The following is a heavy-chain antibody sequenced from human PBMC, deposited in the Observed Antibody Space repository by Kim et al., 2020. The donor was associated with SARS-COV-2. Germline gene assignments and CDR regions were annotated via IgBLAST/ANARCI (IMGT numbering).Heavy chain of an antibody. CDR3: ARDYYDTTSPPL. D-gene: IGHD3-22*01. CDR1: GFSFSTYR. V-gene: IGHV3-48*02. Sequence: GGSLRLSCRASGFSFSTYRMNWVRQAPEKGLEWVSYISADGNNIYYADSVRGRFTISRDNAKNSLYLQMNSLRDEDTAVYYCARDYYDTTSPPLWGQGTLVTVSS. CDR2: ISADGNNI. J-gene: IGHJ4*02.